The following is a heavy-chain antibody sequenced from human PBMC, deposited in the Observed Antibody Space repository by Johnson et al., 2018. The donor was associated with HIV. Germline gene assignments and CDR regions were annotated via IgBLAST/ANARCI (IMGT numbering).Heavy chain of an antibody. CDR3: ARDGIGPIGDI. D-gene: IGHD2-8*01. V-gene: IGHV3-NL1*01. J-gene: IGHJ3*02. CDR1: GFTFSSYA. Sequence: QVQLVESGGGVVQPGRSLRLSCAASGFTFSSYAMHWVRQAPGKGLEWVSVIYSGGSTYYADSVKGRFTISRDNSKNTLYLQMNSLRAEDTAVYYCARDGIGPIGDIWGQGTMVTVSS. CDR2: IYSGGST.